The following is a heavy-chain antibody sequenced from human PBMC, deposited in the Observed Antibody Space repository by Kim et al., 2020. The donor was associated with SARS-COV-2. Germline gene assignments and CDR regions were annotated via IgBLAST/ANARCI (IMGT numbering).Heavy chain of an antibody. CDR3: AAEQDCSGGSCEY. J-gene: IGHJ4*02. Sequence: SVKVSCKASGFTFTSSAVQWVRQARGQRLEWIGWIVVGSGNTNYAQKFQERVTITRDMSTSTAYMELSSLRSEDTAVYYCAAEQDCSGGSCEYWGQGTLVTVSS. D-gene: IGHD2-15*01. CDR1: GFTFTSSA. V-gene: IGHV1-58*01. CDR2: IVVGSGNT.